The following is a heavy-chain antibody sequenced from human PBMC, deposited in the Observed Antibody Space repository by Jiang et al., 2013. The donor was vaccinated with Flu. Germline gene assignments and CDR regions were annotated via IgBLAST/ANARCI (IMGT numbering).Heavy chain of an antibody. CDR1: GGSVTSDNYY. D-gene: IGHD5-12*01. Sequence: VKPSETVSLTCSVSGGSVTSDNYYWVWIRQPPGKGLEWIGSIYYSGSTYYNPSLKSRVTILVDTSKNQFSLKLRSVTAADTAVYFCARAQKYSGFELPYFDYWGQGTLATVSS. CDR3: ARAQKYSGFELPYFDY. J-gene: IGHJ4*02. CDR2: IYYSGST. V-gene: IGHV4-39*07.